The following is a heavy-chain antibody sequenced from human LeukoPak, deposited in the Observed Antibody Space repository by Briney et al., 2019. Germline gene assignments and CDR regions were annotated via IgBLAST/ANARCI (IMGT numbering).Heavy chain of an antibody. V-gene: IGHV4-59*01. CDR2: IYYSGST. CDR3: ARSVVGYCSGGSCYSYYYYMDV. Sequence: SETLSLTCTVSGGSISSYYWSWIRQPPGKGLEWIGYIYYSGSTNYNPSLKSRVTISVDTSKNQFSLKLSSVTAADTAVYYCARSVVGYCSGGSCYSYYYYMDVWGKGTTVTVSS. CDR1: GGSISSYY. J-gene: IGHJ6*03. D-gene: IGHD2-15*01.